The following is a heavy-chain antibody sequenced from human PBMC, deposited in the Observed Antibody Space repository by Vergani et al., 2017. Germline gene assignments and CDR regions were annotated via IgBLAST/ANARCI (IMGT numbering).Heavy chain of an antibody. CDR1: GFTFDDYA. Sequence: EVQLVESGGGLVQPGRSLRLSCAASGFTFDDYAMHWVRQAPGKGLEWVSGISWNSGSIGYADSVKGRFTISRDNAKNSLYLQMNSLRAEDTALYYCAKDFPPMTGRSYGYYYCGMDVWGQGTTVTVSS. J-gene: IGHJ6*02. CDR3: AKDFPPMTGRSYGYYYCGMDV. D-gene: IGHD5-18*01. CDR2: ISWNSGSI. V-gene: IGHV3-9*01.